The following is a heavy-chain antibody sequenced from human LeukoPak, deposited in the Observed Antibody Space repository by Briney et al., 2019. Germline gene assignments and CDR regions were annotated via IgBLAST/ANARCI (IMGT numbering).Heavy chain of an antibody. CDR1: GGSISSYY. Sequence: SETLSLTCTVSGGSISSYYWSWIRQPPGKGLEWIGYIYYSGSTNYNPSLKSRVTISVDTSKNQFSLKLSSVTAADTAVYYCARGTLGTVAGTWPYYYYMDVWGKGTTVTVSS. D-gene: IGHD6-19*01. CDR3: ARGTLGTVAGTWPYYYYMDV. CDR2: IYYSGST. J-gene: IGHJ6*03. V-gene: IGHV4-59*01.